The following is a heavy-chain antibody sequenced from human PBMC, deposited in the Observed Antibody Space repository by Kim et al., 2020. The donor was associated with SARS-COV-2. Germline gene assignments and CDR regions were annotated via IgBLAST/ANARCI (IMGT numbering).Heavy chain of an antibody. CDR1: GFTFSSYG. CDR3: AKKGGMTTVTTDGMDV. Sequence: GGSLRLSCAASGFTFSSYGMHWVRQAPGKGLEWVAVISYEGSTKYYADSVKGRFTISRDNSKNTLFLQMNSLRPEDTAVYHCAKKGGMTTVTTDGMDVWGQGTPVNV. D-gene: IGHD4-17*01. V-gene: IGHV3-30*18. J-gene: IGHJ6*02. CDR2: ISYEGSTK.